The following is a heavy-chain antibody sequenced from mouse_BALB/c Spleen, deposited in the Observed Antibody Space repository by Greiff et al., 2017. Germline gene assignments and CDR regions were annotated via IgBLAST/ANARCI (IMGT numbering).Heavy chain of an antibody. Sequence: EVQLQQSGAELVKPGASVKLSCTASGFNIKDTYMHWVKQRPEQGLEWIGRIDPANGNTKYDPKFQGKATITSDTSSNTAYLQLSSLTSEDTAVYYCARRDDCYYVWFAYWGQGTLVTVSA. CDR3: ARRDDCYYVWFAY. V-gene: IGHV14-3*02. CDR1: GFNIKDTY. J-gene: IGHJ3*01. CDR2: IDPANGNT. D-gene: IGHD2-3*01.